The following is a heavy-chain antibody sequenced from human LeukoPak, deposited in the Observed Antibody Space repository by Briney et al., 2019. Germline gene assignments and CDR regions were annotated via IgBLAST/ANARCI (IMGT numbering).Heavy chain of an antibody. D-gene: IGHD6-19*01. CDR1: GGSISDISYY. J-gene: IGHJ4*02. CDR3: ARHVSYSGDNFDY. Sequence: SETLSLTCTVSGGSISDISYYWGWIRQPPGKGLEWIGSVYYSGSTSYNPSLKSRVTKSVDTSKNQFSLKLSSVTAADTAVYFCARHVSYSGDNFDYWGQGTLVTVSS. CDR2: VYYSGST. V-gene: IGHV4-39*01.